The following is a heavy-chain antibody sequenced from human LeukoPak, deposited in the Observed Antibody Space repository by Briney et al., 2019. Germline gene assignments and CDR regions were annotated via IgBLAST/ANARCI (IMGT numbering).Heavy chain of an antibody. CDR2: ISAYNGNT. D-gene: IGHD3-3*01. CDR3: ARVTIFGVEPYYYYGMDV. Sequence: GASVKVSCKASGYAFTDYYVHWVRQARGQGLEWMGWISAYNGNTNYAQKLQGRVTMTTDTSTSTAYMELRSLRSDDTAVYYCARVTIFGVEPYYYYGMDVWGQGTTVTVSS. J-gene: IGHJ6*02. CDR1: GYAFTDYY. V-gene: IGHV1-18*04.